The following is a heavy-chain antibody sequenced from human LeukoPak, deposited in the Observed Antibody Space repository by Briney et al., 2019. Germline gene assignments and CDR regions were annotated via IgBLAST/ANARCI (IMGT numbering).Heavy chain of an antibody. J-gene: IGHJ3*02. D-gene: IGHD5-12*01. Sequence: GGSLRLSCAVSGFAFGSEAMSWVRQSPARGLEWVASISPGGGTTYYADYVKGRFTISRDNSKNTLYLQMNSLRAEDTAVYYCARGGYDWHDAFDIWGQGTMVTVSS. CDR2: ISPGGGTT. V-gene: IGHV3-23*01. CDR1: GFAFGSEA. CDR3: ARGGYDWHDAFDI.